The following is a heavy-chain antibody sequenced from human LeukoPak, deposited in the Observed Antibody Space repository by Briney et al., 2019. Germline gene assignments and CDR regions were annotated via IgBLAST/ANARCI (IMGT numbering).Heavy chain of an antibody. D-gene: IGHD3-22*01. CDR2: ISGSGGST. J-gene: IGHJ4*02. CDR3: AKDVTLPWPYYYDSSPQDY. CDR1: GFTFSSYG. V-gene: IGHV3-23*01. Sequence: GGTLRLSCAASGFTFSSYGMSWVRQAPGKGLEWVSAISGSGGSTYYADSVKGRFTISRDNSKNTLYLQMNSLRAEDTAVYYCAKDVTLPWPYYYDSSPQDYWGQGTLVTVSS.